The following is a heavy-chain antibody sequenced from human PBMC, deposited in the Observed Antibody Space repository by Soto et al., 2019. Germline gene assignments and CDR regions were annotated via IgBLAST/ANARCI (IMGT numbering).Heavy chain of an antibody. CDR2: IYYSGST. Sequence: QVQLQESGPGLVKPSETLSLTCTVSGGSISSYYWSWIRQPPGKGLEWIGYIYYSGSTNYNPSLKRRVPISVDTSKNQFSRKLSSVTAADTAVYYCARGGYDFWSGYPYYYYYMDVWGKGTTVTVSS. CDR3: ARGGYDFWSGYPYYYYYMDV. J-gene: IGHJ6*03. D-gene: IGHD3-3*01. V-gene: IGHV4-59*01. CDR1: GGSISSYY.